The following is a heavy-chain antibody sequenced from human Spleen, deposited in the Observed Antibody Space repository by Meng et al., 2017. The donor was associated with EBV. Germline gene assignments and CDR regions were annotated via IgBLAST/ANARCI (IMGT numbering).Heavy chain of an antibody. Sequence: AAGPGQVNPSWTLSLICTVSGGAISTSNWWSWVCQSPEKGLEWIGAVFRTGDANYNPSLKSRVTILIDKSKNQFSLKLNSVTAADTAIYFCASDGISRYFDNWGPGTLVTVSS. J-gene: IGHJ4*02. CDR3: ASDGISRYFDN. D-gene: IGHD1-1*01. V-gene: IGHV4-4*02. CDR1: GGAISTSNW. CDR2: VFRTGDA.